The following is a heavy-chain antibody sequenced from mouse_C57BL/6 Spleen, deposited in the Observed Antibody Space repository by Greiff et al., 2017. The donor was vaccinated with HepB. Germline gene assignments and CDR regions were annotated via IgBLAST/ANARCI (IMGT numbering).Heavy chain of an antibody. Sequence: QVQLQQPGAELVKPGASVKLSCKASGYTFTSYWMHWVKQRPGQGLEWIGMIHPNSGSTNYNEKFKSKATLTVDKSSSTAYMQLSSLTSEDSAVYYCARSGYYGSSFREWYFDVWGTGTTVTVSS. J-gene: IGHJ1*03. D-gene: IGHD1-1*01. V-gene: IGHV1-64*01. CDR2: IHPNSGST. CDR1: GYTFTSYW. CDR3: ARSGYYGSSFREWYFDV.